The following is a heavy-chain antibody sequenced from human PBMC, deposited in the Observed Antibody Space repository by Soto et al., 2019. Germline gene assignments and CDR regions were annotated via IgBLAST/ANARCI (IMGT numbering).Heavy chain of an antibody. V-gene: IGHV4-30-2*01. J-gene: IGHJ3*01. CDR3: SSNVAADDALEV. Sequence: QLQLQESGSGLVKPSQTLSLTCAVSGGSISSGGYSWTWIRQPPGKGLEWIGYIYHSGNTYYNPSLKSRVTISGDRSKNQFTLNLSSVTAADTAVYYCSSNVAADDALEVWCQGTMVTVSS. CDR1: GGSISSGGYS. CDR2: IYHSGNT. D-gene: IGHD2-15*01.